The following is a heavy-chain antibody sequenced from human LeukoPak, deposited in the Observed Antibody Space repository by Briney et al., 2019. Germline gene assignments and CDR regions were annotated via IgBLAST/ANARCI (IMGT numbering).Heavy chain of an antibody. Sequence: ASEKVSCKASGYTFTGYYMHWVRQAPGQGLEWMGWINPNSGGTNYAQKFQGRVTMTRDTSISTAYMELSRLRSDDTAVYYCARAVGSTPRIDYWGQGTLVTVSS. CDR3: ARAVGSTPRIDY. D-gene: IGHD2-15*01. V-gene: IGHV1-2*02. CDR1: GYTFTGYY. CDR2: INPNSGGT. J-gene: IGHJ4*02.